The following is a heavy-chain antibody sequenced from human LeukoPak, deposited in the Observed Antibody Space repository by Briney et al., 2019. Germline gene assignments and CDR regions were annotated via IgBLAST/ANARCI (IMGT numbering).Heavy chain of an antibody. CDR2: INPSGGST. CDR3: AREPQIQLWPNPSCDY. J-gene: IGHJ4*02. D-gene: IGHD5-18*01. CDR1: GYTFTSYY. Sequence: ASVKVSCKASGYTFTSYYMHWVRQAPGQGLEWMGIINPSGGSTSYAQKFQGRVTMTRDTSTSTVYMELSSLRSKDTAVYYCAREPQIQLWPNPSCDYWGQGTLVTVSS. V-gene: IGHV1-46*01.